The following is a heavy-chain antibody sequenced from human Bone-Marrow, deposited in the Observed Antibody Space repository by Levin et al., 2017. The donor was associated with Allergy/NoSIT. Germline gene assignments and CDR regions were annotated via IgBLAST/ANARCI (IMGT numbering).Heavy chain of an antibody. CDR2: IYNDGFT. CDR1: GFSVSSNY. V-gene: IGHV3-53*01. Sequence: GESLKISCAASGFSVSSNYMSWVRQAPGKGLEWVSIIYNDGFTYYADSAKGRFTVSRDNSKNTLYLQMNSLRADDTAVYYCVGGYFFDYWGQGSLVTVSS. CDR3: VGGYFFDY. J-gene: IGHJ4*02.